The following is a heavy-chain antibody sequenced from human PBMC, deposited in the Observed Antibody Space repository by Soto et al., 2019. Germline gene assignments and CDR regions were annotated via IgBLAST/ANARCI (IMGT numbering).Heavy chain of an antibody. D-gene: IGHD2-21*02. CDR3: ARVGPYCGGDCYSPPP. CDR2: IYHSGST. V-gene: IGHV4-38-2*02. J-gene: IGHJ5*02. CDR1: GYSIRNGYY. Sequence: TSETLSLTCTVSGYSIRNGYYWGWIRQPPGKGLEWIGTIYHSGSTYYNPSLKSRVTISVDAPENHFSLKLSSVTAADTAVYYCARVGPYCGGDCYSPPPWGQGTLVTVSS.